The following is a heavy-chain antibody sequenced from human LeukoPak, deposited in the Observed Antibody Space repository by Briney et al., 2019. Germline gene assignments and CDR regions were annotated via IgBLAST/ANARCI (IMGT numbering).Heavy chain of an antibody. V-gene: IGHV3-21*04. CDR2: ISRAGSYK. CDR3: AKPRTTGLGWAQFDY. Sequence: NPGGSLRLSCAASGLTFSGYSLNWVRQAPGKGLEWVSSISRAGSYKHYADSVKGRWTISRDNSRNTLYLEMNSLRPEDAAIYYCAKPRTTGLGWAQFDYWGQGSLVTVSS. D-gene: IGHD2-8*02. J-gene: IGHJ4*02. CDR1: GLTFSGYS.